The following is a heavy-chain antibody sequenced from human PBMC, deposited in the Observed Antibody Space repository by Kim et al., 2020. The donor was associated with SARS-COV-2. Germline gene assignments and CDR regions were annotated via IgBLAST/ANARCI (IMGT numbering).Heavy chain of an antibody. V-gene: IGHV1-18*01. J-gene: IGHJ6*02. CDR1: GYTFTSYG. CDR2: ISAYNGNT. Sequence: ASVKVSCKASGYTFTSYGISWVRQAPGQGLEWMGWISAYNGNTNYAQKLQGRVTMTTDTSTSTAYMELRSLRSDDTAVYYCARDRGIAVAQYYYYYYGMDVWGQGTTVTVSS. D-gene: IGHD6-19*01. CDR3: ARDRGIAVAQYYYYYYGMDV.